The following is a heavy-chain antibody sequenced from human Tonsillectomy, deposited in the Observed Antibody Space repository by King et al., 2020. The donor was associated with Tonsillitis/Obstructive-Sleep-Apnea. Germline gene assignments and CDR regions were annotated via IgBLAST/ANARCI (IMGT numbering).Heavy chain of an antibody. J-gene: IGHJ6*03. CDR3: AITDRIAAYINV. CDR1: GGSISSTRYY. V-gene: IGHV4-39*01. D-gene: IGHD6-13*01. CDR2: IYYSGSP. Sequence: LQLQESGPGLVKPSETLFLTCTVSGGSISSTRYYWGWIRQPPGEGLEWIGSIYYSGSPYYNPSLKSRVSRAVDTSKNQFSLKLSSVTAADTAVYYCAITDRIAAYINVWGKGTAVTVSS.